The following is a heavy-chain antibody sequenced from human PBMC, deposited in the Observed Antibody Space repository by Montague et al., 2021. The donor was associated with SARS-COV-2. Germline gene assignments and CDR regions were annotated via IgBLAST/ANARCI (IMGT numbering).Heavy chain of an antibody. D-gene: IGHD2-15*01. Sequence: SETLSLTCAVYGGSFSGYYWSWIRQPPGKGLEWIGEINHSGSTNYNPSLTSRVTISVDTSKNQFSLKLSPVTAADTAVYYCAGGSGCSGGSCYSEWDPYYYYGMDGWGQGATVTVSS. J-gene: IGHJ6*02. CDR3: AGGSGCSGGSCYSEWDPYYYYGMDG. V-gene: IGHV4-34*01. CDR2: INHSGST. CDR1: GGSFSGYY.